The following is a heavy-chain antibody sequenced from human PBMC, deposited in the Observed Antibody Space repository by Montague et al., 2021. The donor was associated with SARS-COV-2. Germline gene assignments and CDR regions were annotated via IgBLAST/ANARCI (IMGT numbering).Heavy chain of an antibody. CDR3: ATSLGVSTNDDS. V-gene: IGHV3-23*01. D-gene: IGHD3-22*01. CDR1: GFPFSNKP. CDR2: FSISGETT. Sequence: SLRLSCAASGFPFSNKPMSWVRQAPGKGLEWVSAFSISGETTYYADSVKGRFTMSRDNSKNTLYLQMNSLRAEDTAVYYCATSLGVSTNDDSWGQGTLVTVSS. J-gene: IGHJ5*01.